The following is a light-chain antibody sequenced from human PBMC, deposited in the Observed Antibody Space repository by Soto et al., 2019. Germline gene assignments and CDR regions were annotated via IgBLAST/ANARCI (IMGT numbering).Light chain of an antibody. CDR3: ATWDDSLNGYG. J-gene: IGLJ1*01. V-gene: IGLV1-44*01. Sequence: QSVLTQPPSASGTPGQRVTISCSGSNSNIGSNTVNWYQHLPGTAPKLLIYTNNQPPSGVPDRCSGSKSGTSASLAISGLKSEDEGDYNCATWDDSLNGYGFGTVTKITVL. CDR1: NSNIGSNT. CDR2: TNN.